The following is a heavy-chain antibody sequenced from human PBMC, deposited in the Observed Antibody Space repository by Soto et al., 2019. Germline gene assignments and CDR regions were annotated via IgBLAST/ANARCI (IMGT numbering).Heavy chain of an antibody. Sequence: QVQLVQSGADVKKPGSSVKVSCEVSGGPFSNCAFSWVRHGPGQGLEWMAGIIPIFGTANYARQFKGRVAISADKSTTTTYMELSNQTSEDTAVYYCARVAETGYTSGWYYFDYWGQGSLVTVSS. CDR1: GGPFSNCA. V-gene: IGHV1-69*14. J-gene: IGHJ4*02. D-gene: IGHD6-19*01. CDR2: IIPIFGTA. CDR3: ARVAETGYTSGWYYFDY.